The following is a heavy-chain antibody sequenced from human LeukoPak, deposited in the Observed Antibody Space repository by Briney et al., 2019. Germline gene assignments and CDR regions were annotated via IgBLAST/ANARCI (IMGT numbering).Heavy chain of an antibody. CDR3: ARDQEGFDY. CDR1: GYTFTSNY. Sequence: ASVKVPCKASGYTFTSNYIHWVRQAPGQGLEWMGMIYPRDGSTSYAQKFQGRVTVTRDTSASTVHMELSGLRSEDTAVYYCARDQEGFDYWGQGTLVTVSS. CDR2: IYPRDGST. J-gene: IGHJ4*02. V-gene: IGHV1-46*01.